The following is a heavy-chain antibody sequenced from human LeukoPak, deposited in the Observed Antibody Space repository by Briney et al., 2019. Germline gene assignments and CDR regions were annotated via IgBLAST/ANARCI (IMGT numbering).Heavy chain of an antibody. CDR2: IRYDGSNK. J-gene: IGHJ4*02. CDR3: AKDHRYYYDSSGYYGPSGY. V-gene: IGHV3-30*02. D-gene: IGHD3-22*01. CDR1: GFTFSSYG. Sequence: GGSLRLSCAASGFTFSSYGMHWVRQAPGKGLEWVAFIRYDGSNKYYADCVKGRFTISRDNSKNTLYLQMNSLRAEDTAVYYYAKDHRYYYDSSGYYGPSGYWGQGTLVTVSS.